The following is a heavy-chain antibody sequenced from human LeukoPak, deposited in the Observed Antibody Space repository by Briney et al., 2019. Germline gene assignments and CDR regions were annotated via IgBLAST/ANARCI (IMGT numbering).Heavy chain of an antibody. CDR2: IYTSGST. D-gene: IGHD3-10*01. CDR3: ARGGASGSHLHWFDP. J-gene: IGHJ5*02. Sequence: SETLSLTCTVSGGSISSYYWSWIRQPAGKGLEWIGRIYTSGSTNYNPSLKSRVTMSVDTSKNQFSLKLSSVTPADTAVYYCARGGASGSHLHWFDPWGQGTLVTVSS. V-gene: IGHV4-4*07. CDR1: GGSISSYY.